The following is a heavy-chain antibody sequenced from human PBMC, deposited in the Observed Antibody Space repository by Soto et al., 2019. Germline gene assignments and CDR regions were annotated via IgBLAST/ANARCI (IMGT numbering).Heavy chain of an antibody. D-gene: IGHD5-12*01. J-gene: IGHJ6*01. Sequence: GESLKISCKGSGYSFTSYWISWVRQMPGKGLERMGRIDPSDSYTNYSPSFQGHVTISADKSISTAYLQWSSLKASDTAMYYCAIRKVANYYDYFGIDVWGAGTTVTVSS. V-gene: IGHV5-10-1*01. CDR2: IDPSDSYT. CDR1: GYSFTSYW. CDR3: AIRKVANYYDYFGIDV.